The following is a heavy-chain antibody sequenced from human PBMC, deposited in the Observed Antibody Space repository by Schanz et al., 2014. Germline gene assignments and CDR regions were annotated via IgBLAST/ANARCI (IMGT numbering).Heavy chain of an antibody. CDR2: ISGSGETT. Sequence: EVQLVESGGGLVQPGGSLRLCCVASGFTFSSYAMSWVRQAPGKGLEWVSAISGSGETTYYADSVKGRFTISRDNSKNALYLQMNSLRAEDTAVYYCARRITGTHHNPYYHGMDVWGQGTTVTVSS. D-gene: IGHD1-20*01. J-gene: IGHJ6*02. CDR3: ARRITGTHHNPYYHGMDV. V-gene: IGHV3-23*04. CDR1: GFTFSSYA.